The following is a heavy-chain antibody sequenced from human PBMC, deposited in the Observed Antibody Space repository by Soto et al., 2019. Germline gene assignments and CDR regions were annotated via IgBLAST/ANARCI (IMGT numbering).Heavy chain of an antibody. CDR2: IIPIFGTA. J-gene: IGHJ4*02. CDR1: GGTFSSYA. CDR3: ARRRLGELSLPFDY. Sequence: QVQLVQSGAEVKKPGSSVKVSCKASGGTFSSYAISWVRQAPGQGIEWMGGIIPIFGTANYAQKFQGRVTITADESTNTAYMELSSLRSEATAVYYCARRRLGELSLPFDYWGQGNLVTVSS. D-gene: IGHD3-16*02. V-gene: IGHV1-69*01.